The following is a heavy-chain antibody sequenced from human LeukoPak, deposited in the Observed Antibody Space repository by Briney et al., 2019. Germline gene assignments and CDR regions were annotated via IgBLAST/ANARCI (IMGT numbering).Heavy chain of an antibody. D-gene: IGHD4-11*01. CDR1: GFTFSGSD. CDR2: IRSKANSYAT. Sequence: GGSLRLSCAASGFTFSGSDMHWVRQASGKGLEWVGRIRSKANSYATAYAASVKGRFTISRDDSKNTAYLQMNSLKTEDTAVYYCTRREGLTTVTRFDYWGQGTLVTVSS. CDR3: TRREGLTTVTRFDY. J-gene: IGHJ4*02. V-gene: IGHV3-73*01.